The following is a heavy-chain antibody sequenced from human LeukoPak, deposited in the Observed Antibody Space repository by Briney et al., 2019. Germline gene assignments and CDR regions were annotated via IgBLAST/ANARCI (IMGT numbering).Heavy chain of an antibody. D-gene: IGHD7-27*01. CDR3: AKDGGLWVSAHWGDS. CDR1: GFTFSSYT. Sequence: GGSLRLSCAASGFTFSSYTMSWVRQAPGKGLEWVSTITTSDGKTYYADSVKGRFTVSRDNSKNTLFLQMNSLRAEDTAVYYCAKDGGLWVSAHWGDSWGRGTLVTVSS. CDR2: ITTSDGKT. J-gene: IGHJ4*02. V-gene: IGHV3-23*01.